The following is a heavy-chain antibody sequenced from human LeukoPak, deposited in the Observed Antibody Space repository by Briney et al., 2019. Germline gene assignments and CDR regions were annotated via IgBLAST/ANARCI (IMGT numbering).Heavy chain of an antibody. Sequence: KPSETLSLTCAVYGESFSGYYWSWIRQPPGKGLEWIGEINYSGSTNYNPSLKSRVTISVDTSKNQFPLKLSSVTAADTAVYFCARGPPTDYYDSSGFYYVFDYWGQGTLVTVSS. CDR1: GESFSGYY. CDR2: INYSGST. J-gene: IGHJ4*02. D-gene: IGHD3-22*01. CDR3: ARGPPTDYYDSSGFYYVFDY. V-gene: IGHV4-34*01.